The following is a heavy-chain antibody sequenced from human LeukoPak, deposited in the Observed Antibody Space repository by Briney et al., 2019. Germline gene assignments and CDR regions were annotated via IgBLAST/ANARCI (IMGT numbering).Heavy chain of an antibody. D-gene: IGHD3-22*01. J-gene: IGHJ4*02. V-gene: IGHV4-59*08. CDR2: IYYSGST. CDR3: ARQYSSGYYYPFDY. Sequence: SETQSLTCTVSGGSISNFYWSWIRQPPGKGLEWIGYIYYSGSTNYNPSLKSRVTISVDTSKNQFSLKLSSVTAADTAVYYCARQYSSGYYYPFDYWGQGTLVTVSS. CDR1: GGSISNFY.